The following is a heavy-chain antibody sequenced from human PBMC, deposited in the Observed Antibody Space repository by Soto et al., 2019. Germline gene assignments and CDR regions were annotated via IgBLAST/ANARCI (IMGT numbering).Heavy chain of an antibody. D-gene: IGHD6-13*01. Sequence: ASVKVSCKTSGYTFTTYGIRWLRQSPGQGLEWMGWISAYNGGTNYAQKFQDRLTMTTDTSTSTAYMELGSLRSDDTAVYFCARATNASNWDYWGQGTLVTVSS. CDR2: ISAYNGGT. J-gene: IGHJ4*02. V-gene: IGHV1-18*01. CDR1: GYTFTTYG. CDR3: ARATNASNWDY.